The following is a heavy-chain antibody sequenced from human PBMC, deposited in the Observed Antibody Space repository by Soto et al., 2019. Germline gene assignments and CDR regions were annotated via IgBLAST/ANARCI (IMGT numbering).Heavy chain of an antibody. Sequence: EVQLVESGGGLVQPGGSLRLSCAVPGFSVSNYYMSWVRQAPGKGLEWVSIIYGGGTTYYADSVKRRFTVSRDTSKNTVFLQMNSLRAEDTAVYYCARGLVRAFFDYWGQGTLVTVSS. V-gene: IGHV3-66*01. J-gene: IGHJ4*02. CDR3: ARGLVRAFFDY. D-gene: IGHD3-10*01. CDR2: IYGGGTT. CDR1: GFSVSNYY.